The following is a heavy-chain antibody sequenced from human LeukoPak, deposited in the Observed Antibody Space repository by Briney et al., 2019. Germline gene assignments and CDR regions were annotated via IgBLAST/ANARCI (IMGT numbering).Heavy chain of an antibody. J-gene: IGHJ5*02. CDR3: AKEENDYDILTGYYNWFDH. Sequence: PGGSLRLSCAASGFTFSSYGMHWVRQAPGKGLEWVAFIRYDGSNKYYADSVKGRFTISRDNSKHTLYLQMNSLRAEDTAVYYCAKEENDYDILTGYYNWFDHWGQGTLVTVSS. V-gene: IGHV3-30*02. CDR1: GFTFSSYG. CDR2: IRYDGSNK. D-gene: IGHD3-9*01.